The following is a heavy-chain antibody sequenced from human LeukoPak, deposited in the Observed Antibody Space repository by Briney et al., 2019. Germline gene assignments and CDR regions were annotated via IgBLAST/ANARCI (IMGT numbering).Heavy chain of an antibody. CDR2: IYPVDSDT. CDR1: GYIFTTYW. Sequence: GESLKISCKGSGYIFTTYWIGWLRQPPGKGLEWMGVIYPVDSDTRYSPSFQGQVTISADKSISTAYLHWSSLKASDTAMYYCATSNCSTSTCFHPIGWFDPWGRGTLVTVSS. D-gene: IGHD2-2*01. CDR3: ATSNCSTSTCFHPIGWFDP. J-gene: IGHJ5*02. V-gene: IGHV5-51*01.